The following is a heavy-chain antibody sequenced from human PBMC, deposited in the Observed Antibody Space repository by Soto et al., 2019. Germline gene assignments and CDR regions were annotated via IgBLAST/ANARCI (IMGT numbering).Heavy chain of an antibody. CDR2: INPGGREK. D-gene: IGHD3-10*01. CDR1: GFTLGSYW. CDR3: AKYGAGNYGAYALDI. Sequence: GALRLSCAASGFTLGSYWMSWVRQAPGKGLEWVANINPGGREKNYVNSVKGRFSISRDDAERSHHLQMNSLRAEDTAVYYCAKYGAGNYGAYALDIWGQGTMVTVSS. J-gene: IGHJ3*02. V-gene: IGHV3-7*01.